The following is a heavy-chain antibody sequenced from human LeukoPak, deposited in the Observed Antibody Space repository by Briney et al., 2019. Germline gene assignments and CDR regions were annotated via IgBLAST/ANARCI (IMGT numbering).Heavy chain of an antibody. V-gene: IGHV1-2*06. Sequence: ASVKVSCKASGGTFSSYAISWVRQAPGQGLEWMGRINPNSGGTNYAQKFQGRVTMTRDTSISAAYMELSRLRSDDTAVYYCARGYDFWWGQGTLVTVSS. CDR1: GGTFSSYA. CDR2: INPNSGGT. J-gene: IGHJ4*02. CDR3: ARGYDFW. D-gene: IGHD3-3*01.